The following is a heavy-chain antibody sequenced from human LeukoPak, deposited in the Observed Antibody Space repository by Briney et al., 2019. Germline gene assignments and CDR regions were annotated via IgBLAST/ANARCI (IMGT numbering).Heavy chain of an antibody. CDR2: INNDGSTT. Sequence: GGSLRLSCAASGFTFSEAWMHWVHQAPGKGLVWVSRINNDGSTTRYADSVKGRFTISGDNAKNTLYLQMNSLRAEDTAVYYCARVSGPGMNEYFHLWGQGTLVTVSS. J-gene: IGHJ1*01. CDR1: GFTFSEAW. CDR3: ARVSGPGMNEYFHL. D-gene: IGHD3-10*01. V-gene: IGHV3-74*01.